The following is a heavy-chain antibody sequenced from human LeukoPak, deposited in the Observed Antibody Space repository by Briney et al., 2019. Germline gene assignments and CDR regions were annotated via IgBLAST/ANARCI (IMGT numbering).Heavy chain of an antibody. CDR1: GFTFNTIW. V-gene: IGHV3-74*01. CDR3: ARDRYYVPDN. CDR2: INGDGSTT. J-gene: IGHJ4*02. Sequence: PGGSLRLSCAASGFTFNTIWMHWVRQAPGKGLVWVSCINGDGSTTTYADSVKGRFTISRDNAKNTVYLQINNLRAEDTAVYYCARDRYYVPDNWGQGTLVTVSS. D-gene: IGHD3-10*02.